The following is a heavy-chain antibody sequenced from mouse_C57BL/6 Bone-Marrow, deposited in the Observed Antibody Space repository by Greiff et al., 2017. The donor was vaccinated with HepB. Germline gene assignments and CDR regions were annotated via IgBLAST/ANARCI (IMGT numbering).Heavy chain of an antibody. CDR3: ARGWLLLYYAMDY. J-gene: IGHJ4*01. Sequence: EVQLQQSGPELVKPGASVKISCKASGYTFTDYYMNWVKQSHGKSLEWIGDINPNNGGTSYNQKFKGKATLTVDKSSSTAYMELRSLTSEDSAVYYCARGWLLLYYAMDYWGQGTSVTVSS. D-gene: IGHD2-3*01. V-gene: IGHV1-26*01. CDR2: INPNNGGT. CDR1: GYTFTDYY.